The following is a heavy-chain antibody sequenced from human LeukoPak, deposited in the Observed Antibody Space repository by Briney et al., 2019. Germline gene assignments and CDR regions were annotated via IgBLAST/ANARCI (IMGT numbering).Heavy chain of an antibody. Sequence: GGSLRLSCAAYGFTFSSYSMNWVRQAPGKGLEWVSFISTSSSYIYYADSVKGRFTISRDNSKNTLYLQMNSLRAEDTAVYYCAKVNAMATIIGDWFDPWGQGTLVTVSS. CDR3: AKVNAMATIIGDWFDP. CDR1: GFTFSSYS. J-gene: IGHJ5*02. V-gene: IGHV3-21*04. CDR2: ISTSSSYI. D-gene: IGHD5-24*01.